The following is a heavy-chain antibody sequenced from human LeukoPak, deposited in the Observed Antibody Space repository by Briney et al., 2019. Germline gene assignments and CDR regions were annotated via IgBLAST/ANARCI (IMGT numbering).Heavy chain of an antibody. CDR3: ARDSAQLAGSHWYFDL. J-gene: IGHJ2*01. V-gene: IGHV1-18*01. CDR1: GYTFTRYG. CDR2: ISAYNGNT. D-gene: IGHD6-13*01. Sequence: ASVKVSCKASGYTFTRYGITWVRQAPGQGLEWMGWISAYNGNTNYAQNLQGRVTMTTDTSTSTAYMALRSLRSDDTAVYYCARDSAQLAGSHWYFDLWGRGTLVTVSS.